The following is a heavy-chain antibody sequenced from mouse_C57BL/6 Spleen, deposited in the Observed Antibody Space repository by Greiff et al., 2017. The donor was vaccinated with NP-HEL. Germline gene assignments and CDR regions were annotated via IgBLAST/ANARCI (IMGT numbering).Heavy chain of an antibody. CDR1: GYAFSSSW. CDR3: ANVPFAY. CDR2: IYPGDGDT. V-gene: IGHV1-82*01. J-gene: IGHJ3*01. Sequence: QVHVKQSGPELVKPGASVKISCKASGYAFSSSWMNWVKQRPGKGLEWIGRIYPGDGDTNYNGKFKGKATLTADKSSSTAYMQLSSLTSEDSAVYFCANVPFAYWGQGTLVTVSA.